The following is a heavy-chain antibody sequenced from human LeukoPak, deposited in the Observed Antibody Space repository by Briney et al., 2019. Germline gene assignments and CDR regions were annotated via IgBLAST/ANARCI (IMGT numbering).Heavy chain of an antibody. Sequence: GASVKVSCKASGYTFTSYGISWVRQAPGQGLEWMGWISAYNGNTNYAQKLQGRATMTTDTSTSTAYMELRSLRSDDTAVYYCAREYSSGWSPNYYYGMDVWGQGTTVTVSS. CDR1: GYTFTSYG. CDR2: ISAYNGNT. J-gene: IGHJ6*02. CDR3: AREYSSGWSPNYYYGMDV. D-gene: IGHD6-19*01. V-gene: IGHV1-18*01.